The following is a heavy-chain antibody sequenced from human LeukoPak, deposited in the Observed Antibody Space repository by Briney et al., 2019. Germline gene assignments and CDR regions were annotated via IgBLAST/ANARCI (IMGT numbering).Heavy chain of an antibody. V-gene: IGHV1-8*01. D-gene: IGHD6-13*01. CDR1: GYTFTSYD. CDR2: MNPNSGNT. J-gene: IGHJ6*02. CDR3: ARGISSWYWYYYGMDV. Sequence: ASVKVSCKASGYTFTSYDINWVRQATGQGLEWMGWMNPNSGNTGYAQKFQGGVTMTRNTSISTAYMELSSLRSEDTAVYYCARGISSWYWYYYGMDVWGQGTTVTVSS.